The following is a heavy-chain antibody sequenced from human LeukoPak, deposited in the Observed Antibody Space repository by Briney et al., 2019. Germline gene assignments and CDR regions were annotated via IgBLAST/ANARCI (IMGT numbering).Heavy chain of an antibody. D-gene: IGHD6-6*01. Sequence: SETLSLTCTVSGGSISTGTYYWSWIRQPAGKGLEWIGRIYTSGSTNYNPSLKSRVTISVDTSKNQFSLKLNSVTAADTAVYYCARTGGQQLADFDYWGQGTLVTVSS. CDR2: IYTSGST. CDR1: GGSISTGTYY. V-gene: IGHV4-61*02. CDR3: ARTGGQQLADFDY. J-gene: IGHJ4*02.